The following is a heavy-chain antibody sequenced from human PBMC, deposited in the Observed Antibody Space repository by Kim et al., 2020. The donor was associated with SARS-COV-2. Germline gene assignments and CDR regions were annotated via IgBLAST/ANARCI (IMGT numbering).Heavy chain of an antibody. CDR1: GGSISSYY. J-gene: IGHJ5*02. Sequence: SETLSLTCTVSGGSISSYYWSWIRQPAGKGLEWIGRIYTSGSTNYNPSLKSRVTMSVDTSKNQFSLKLSSVTAADTAVYYCARDWYSSSWYHSDWFDPWGQGTLVTVSS. D-gene: IGHD6-13*01. CDR3: ARDWYSSSWYHSDWFDP. CDR2: IYTSGST. V-gene: IGHV4-4*07.